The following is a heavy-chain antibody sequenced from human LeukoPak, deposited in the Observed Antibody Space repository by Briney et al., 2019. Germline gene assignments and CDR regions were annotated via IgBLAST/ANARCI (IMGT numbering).Heavy chain of an antibody. CDR3: AKDHANTPVVTN. J-gene: IGHJ4*02. CDR2: INSDGSST. V-gene: IGHV3-74*01. Sequence: GGSLRLSCAASGFTFSSYWMHWVRQAPGKVLVWVSRINSDGSSTSYADSVKGRFTISRDNAKNTVDLQMNNLRVDDTAIYYCAKDHANTPVVTNWGLGILVSVSS. D-gene: IGHD2-21*02. CDR1: GFTFSSYW.